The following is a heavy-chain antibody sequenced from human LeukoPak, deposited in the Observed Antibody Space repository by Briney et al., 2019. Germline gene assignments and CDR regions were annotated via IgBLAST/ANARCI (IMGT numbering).Heavy chain of an antibody. Sequence: PSETLSLTCTVSGGSISSSSYYWGWIRQPPGKGLEWIGSIYYSGSTNYNPSLKSRVTISVDTSKNQFSLKLSSVTAADTAVYYCARHSRYYDYVWGSYRPYYFDYWGQGTLVTVSS. CDR2: IYYSGST. V-gene: IGHV4-39*01. J-gene: IGHJ4*02. D-gene: IGHD3-16*02. CDR3: ARHSRYYDYVWGSYRPYYFDY. CDR1: GGSISSSSYY.